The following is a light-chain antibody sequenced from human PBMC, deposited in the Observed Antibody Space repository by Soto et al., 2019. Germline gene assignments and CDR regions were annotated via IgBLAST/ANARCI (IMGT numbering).Light chain of an antibody. J-gene: IGLJ3*02. V-gene: IGLV2-14*01. CDR1: SSDVGGYKY. CDR2: DVS. CDR3: SSYTSSGTVA. Sequence: QSALTQPASVSGSPGQSITISCTGTSSDVGGYKYVSWYQQHPGKAPKLMIYDVSNRPSGVSNRFSGSKSDNTASLTISGLQAEDEADYYCSSYTSSGTVAFGGGTKLTVL.